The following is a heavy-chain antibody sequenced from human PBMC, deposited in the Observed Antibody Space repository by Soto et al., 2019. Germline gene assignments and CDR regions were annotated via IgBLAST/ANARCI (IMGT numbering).Heavy chain of an antibody. CDR1: GGSFSGYY. J-gene: IGHJ4*02. V-gene: IGHV4-34*01. D-gene: IGHD2-2*01. CDR3: ARGIGYCSSINCYSSRRLRFDS. CDR2: VNHSGTT. Sequence: QVQLQQWGAGLLKPSETLCLTCAVYGGSFSGYYWTWIRQSPEKGLEWIGEVNHSGTTYYNPSLKTRVTISVHTPKNQFSLKMSSVTAADTAVYYCARGIGYCSSINCYSSRRLRFDSWGQGTLVTVSS.